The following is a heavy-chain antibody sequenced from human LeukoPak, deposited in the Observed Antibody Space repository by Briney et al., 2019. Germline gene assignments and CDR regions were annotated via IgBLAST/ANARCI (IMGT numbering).Heavy chain of an antibody. V-gene: IGHV3-21*01. J-gene: IGHJ3*02. CDR2: ISSSNNYI. CDR3: ARVRGHTAMVDVFD. D-gene: IGHD5-18*01. CDR1: GFTFSSYS. Sequence: GGSLRLSCAASGFTFSSYSMNWVRQAPGKGLEWVSSISSSNNYIYYADSVKGRFTISRDNAKNSLYLQMNSLRAEDTAVYYCARVRGHTAMVDVFDIGAKGQWSPSLQ.